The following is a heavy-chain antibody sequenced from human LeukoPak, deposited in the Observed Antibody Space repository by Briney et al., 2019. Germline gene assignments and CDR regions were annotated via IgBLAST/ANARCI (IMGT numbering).Heavy chain of an antibody. V-gene: IGHV4-39*07. CDR3: ARGTLYSGWSYYFDY. CDR1: GGSISSSSYY. CDR2: IYYSGST. J-gene: IGHJ4*02. D-gene: IGHD6-19*01. Sequence: TSETLSLTCTVSGGSISSSSYYWGWIRQPPGKGLEWIVSIYYSGSTYYNPSLKSRVTISVDTSKNQFSLKLSSVTAADTAVYYCARGTLYSGWSYYFDYWGQGSQVTVSS.